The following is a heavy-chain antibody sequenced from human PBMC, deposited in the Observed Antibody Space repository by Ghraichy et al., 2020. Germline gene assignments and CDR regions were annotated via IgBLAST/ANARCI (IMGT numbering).Heavy chain of an antibody. CDR2: IYHSGST. CDR3: ARDADYYDSSGYSTHFDI. CDR1: GGSISSSNW. V-gene: IGHV4-4*02. Sequence: SETLSLTCAVSGGSISSSNWWSWVRQPPGKGLEWIGEIYHSGSTNYNPSLKSRVTISVDKSKNQFSLKLSSVTAADTAVYYCARDADYYDSSGYSTHFDIWGQGIMVTVSS. D-gene: IGHD3-22*01. J-gene: IGHJ3*02.